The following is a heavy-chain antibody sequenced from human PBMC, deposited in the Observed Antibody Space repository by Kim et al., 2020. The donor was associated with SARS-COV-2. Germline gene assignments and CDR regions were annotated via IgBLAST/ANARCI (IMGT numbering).Heavy chain of an antibody. J-gene: IGHJ6*02. CDR1: GFTFSSYA. CDR3: AKFDGVAVAIFYYYGMDV. CDR2: ISGSGGST. Sequence: GGSLRLFCAASGFTFSSYAMSWVRQAPGKGLEWVSAISGSGGSTYYADSVKGRFTISRDNSKNTLYLQMNSMRAESTAVYYCAKFDGVAVAIFYYYGMDVWGQGTTVTVSS. D-gene: IGHD6-19*01. V-gene: IGHV3-23*01.